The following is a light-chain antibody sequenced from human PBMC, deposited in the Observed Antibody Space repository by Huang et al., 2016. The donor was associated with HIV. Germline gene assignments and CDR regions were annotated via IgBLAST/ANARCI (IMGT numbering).Light chain of an antibody. Sequence: IVLTQSPATLSLSPGERPTLSCRASQSVSSYLAWYQQKPGQAPRLLIYDASHRATGIPARFSGSGSGTDFTLTISSLEPEDFAVYYCQQRSNWPPTFGGGTKVEIK. V-gene: IGKV3-11*01. CDR1: QSVSSY. J-gene: IGKJ4*01. CDR2: DAS. CDR3: QQRSNWPPT.